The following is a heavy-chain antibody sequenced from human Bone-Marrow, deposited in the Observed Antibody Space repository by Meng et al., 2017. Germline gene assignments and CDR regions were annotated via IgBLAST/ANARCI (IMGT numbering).Heavy chain of an antibody. D-gene: IGHD3-9*01. V-gene: IGHV1-18*01. J-gene: IGHJ5*02. CDR1: GYTFTSYG. Sequence: ASVKVSCKASGYTFTSYGISWVRQAPGQGLEWMGWISAYNGNTNYAQKLQGRVTITRSTSISTAYMELSSLRSEDTAVYYCARESGGHYDILTGYRAGDQYNWFDPWGQGTLVTVSS. CDR2: ISAYNGNT. CDR3: ARESGGHYDILTGYRAGDQYNWFDP.